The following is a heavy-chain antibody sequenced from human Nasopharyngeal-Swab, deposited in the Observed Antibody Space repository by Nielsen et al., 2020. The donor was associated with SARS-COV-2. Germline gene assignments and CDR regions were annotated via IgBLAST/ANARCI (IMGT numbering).Heavy chain of an antibody. Sequence: GGSLRLSCAASGFNFDDYAMHWVRQAPGKGLEWVSLITADGGSTYYADSVKGRFTISRDNSKNSVSLQMNNLRTEDTAFYYCAKSIGELLSPFDSWGQGTLVTVSS. V-gene: IGHV3-43*02. J-gene: IGHJ4*02. CDR2: ITADGGST. D-gene: IGHD1-26*01. CDR3: AKSIGELLSPFDS. CDR1: GFNFDDYA.